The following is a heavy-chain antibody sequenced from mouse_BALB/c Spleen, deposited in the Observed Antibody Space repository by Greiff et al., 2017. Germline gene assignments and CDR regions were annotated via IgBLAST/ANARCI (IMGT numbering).Heavy chain of an antibody. CDR2: IYPGDGDT. V-gene: IGHV1-80*01. CDR1: GYAFSSYW. J-gene: IGHJ3*01. D-gene: IGHD2-3*01. CDR3: ARADDGYYVRFAY. Sequence: VKLQESGAELVRPGSSVKISCKASGYAFSSYWMNWVKQRPGQGLEWIGQIYPGDGDTNYNGKFKGKATLTADKSSSTAYMQLSSLTSEDSAVYLCARADDGYYVRFAYWGQGTLVTVSA.